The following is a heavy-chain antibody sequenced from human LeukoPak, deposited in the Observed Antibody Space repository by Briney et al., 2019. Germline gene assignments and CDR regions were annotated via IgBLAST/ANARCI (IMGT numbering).Heavy chain of an antibody. CDR2: IYSGGST. Sequence: PGGSLRLSCAAPGFTVSNNYMSWVRQAPGKGLEWVSVIYSGGSTYYADSVKGRFTISRDNSKNTLYLQMNSLTAEDTAMYYCARGYLGYNYGFDYWGQGTLVTVPS. D-gene: IGHD5-18*01. CDR3: ARGYLGYNYGFDY. CDR1: GFTVSNNY. V-gene: IGHV3-53*01. J-gene: IGHJ4*02.